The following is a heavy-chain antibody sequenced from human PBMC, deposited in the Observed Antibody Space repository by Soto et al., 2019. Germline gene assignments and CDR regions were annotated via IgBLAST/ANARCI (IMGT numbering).Heavy chain of an antibody. V-gene: IGHV3-30*18. CDR3: AKDRGSWDYYYGMDA. CDR2: ISADGKKT. J-gene: IGHJ6*02. D-gene: IGHD3-10*01. CDR1: GFTFSAFG. Sequence: QLQLVQSGGGVVQPGRSLRLSCAASGFTFSAFGMHWVRQAPGKGLEWVAVISADGKKTFYADSVKGRFTISRDSPHNALFPDLSSLRGDDPAAYYCAKDRGSWDYYYGMDAWGQGTTVTVSS.